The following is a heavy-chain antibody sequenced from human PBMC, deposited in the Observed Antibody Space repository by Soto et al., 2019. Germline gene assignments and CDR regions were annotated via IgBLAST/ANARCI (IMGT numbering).Heavy chain of an antibody. CDR1: GCTFDEYG. CDR2: ISWNSGTI. CDR3: AKVTIVSNYDNGMDV. D-gene: IGHD2-15*01. Sequence: EVQLVESGGGLVQPGRSLRLSCAASGCTFDEYGMHWVRQAPGKVLGWVLGISWNSGTIGYAESVKGRFNISRDNAKNSLYLQMSSLRAEDTALYYCAKVTIVSNYDNGMDVWGQGTTVTVSS. V-gene: IGHV3-9*01. J-gene: IGHJ6*02.